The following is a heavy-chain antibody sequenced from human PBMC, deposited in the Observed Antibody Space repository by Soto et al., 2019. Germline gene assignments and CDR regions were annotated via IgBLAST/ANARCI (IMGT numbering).Heavy chain of an antibody. V-gene: IGHV4-4*07. Sequence: SETLSLTCTVSGGSISSYYWSWIRQPAGKGLEWIGRIYTSGCTNYNPSLKSRVTMSVDTSKNQFSLKLSSVTAADTAVYYCARERRKDSSSSGMDVWGQGTTVTVSS. CDR2: IYTSGCT. D-gene: IGHD6-6*01. J-gene: IGHJ6*02. CDR1: GGSISSYY. CDR3: ARERRKDSSSSGMDV.